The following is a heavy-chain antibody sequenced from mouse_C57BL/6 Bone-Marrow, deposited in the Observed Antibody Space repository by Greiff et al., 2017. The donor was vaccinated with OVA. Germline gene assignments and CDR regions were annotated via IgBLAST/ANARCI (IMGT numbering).Heavy chain of an antibody. CDR3: ARCNDGYYVFAY. CDR1: GYAFTNYL. CDR2: INPGSGGT. Sequence: VQLQQSGAELVRPGTSVKVSCKASGYAFTNYLIEWVKQRPGQGLEWIGVINPGSGGTNYNEKLKGKATLTADKSSSTAYMQLSSLTSEDSAVYFCARCNDGYYVFAYWGQGTLVTVSA. V-gene: IGHV1-54*01. D-gene: IGHD2-3*01. J-gene: IGHJ3*01.